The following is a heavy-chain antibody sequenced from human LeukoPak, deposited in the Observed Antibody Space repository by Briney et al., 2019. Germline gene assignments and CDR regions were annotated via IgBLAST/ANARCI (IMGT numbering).Heavy chain of an antibody. V-gene: IGHV4-38-2*01. CDR3: ARVWSGYCSSTSCYVAYNWFDP. J-gene: IGHJ5*02. CDR2: IYHSGST. CDR1: GYSISSGCY. Sequence: KPSETLSLTCAVSGYSISSGCYWGWIRQPPGKGLEWIGSIYHSGSTYYSPSLKSRVTISVDTSKNQFSLKLSSVTAADTAVYYCARVWSGYCSSTSCYVAYNWFDPWGQGTLVTVSS. D-gene: IGHD2-2*01.